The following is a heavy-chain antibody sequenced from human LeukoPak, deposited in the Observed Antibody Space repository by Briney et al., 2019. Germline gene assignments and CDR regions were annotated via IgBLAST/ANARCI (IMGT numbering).Heavy chain of an antibody. D-gene: IGHD4-17*01. CDR3: ARADPSPNYGDYFGY. CDR1: GFIFSSYW. V-gene: IGHV3-74*01. Sequence: PGGSLRLSCAASGFIFSSYWMHWVRQAPGKGLVWVSRINSDGSSTSYADSVKGRFTISRDNAKNTLYLQMNSLRAEDTAVYYCARADPSPNYGDYFGYWGQGTLVTVSS. J-gene: IGHJ4*02. CDR2: INSDGSST.